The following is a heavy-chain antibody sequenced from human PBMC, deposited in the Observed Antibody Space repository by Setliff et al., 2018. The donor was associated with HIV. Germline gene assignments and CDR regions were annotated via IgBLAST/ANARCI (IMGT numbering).Heavy chain of an antibody. CDR3: ARLRGLNLEPFDY. V-gene: IGHV4-39*01. CDR2: VYYSGST. CDR1: GGSIEFSSYY. Sequence: AILSLTCPVSGGSIEFSSYYGGWIREHPGKGLEWIGRVYYSGSTYYNPSLKSRLTISVDTSTNKFPLKLSSVTAADTSVYYCARLRGLNLEPFDYWGQGTLVTVSS. D-gene: IGHD1-1*01. J-gene: IGHJ4*02.